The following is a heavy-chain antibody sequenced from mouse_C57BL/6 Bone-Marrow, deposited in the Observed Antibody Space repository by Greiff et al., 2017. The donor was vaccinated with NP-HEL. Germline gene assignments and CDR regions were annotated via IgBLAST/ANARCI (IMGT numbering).Heavy chain of an antibody. J-gene: IGHJ2*01. V-gene: IGHV2-2*01. CDR3: TRNPLYDYDVGYFDY. CDR1: GFSLTSYG. Sequence: VKLVESGPGLVQPSQSLSITCTVSGFSLTSYGVHWVRQSPGKGLEWLGVIWSGGSTDYNAAFISRLSISKDNSKCQVFFKMNSLQADDTAIYYCTRNPLYDYDVGYFDYWGQGTTLTVSS. CDR2: IWSGGST. D-gene: IGHD2-4*01.